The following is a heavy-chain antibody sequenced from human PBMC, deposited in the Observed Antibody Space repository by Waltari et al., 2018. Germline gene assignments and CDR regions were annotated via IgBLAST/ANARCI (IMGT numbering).Heavy chain of an antibody. Sequence: QVQLVQSGAEVKKPGSSVKVSCKASGGTFSSYAISWVRQAPGQGLEWMGGIIPIFGTANYAQKFQGRVTITADESTSTAYMELSSLRSEDTAVYYCARDREYYGSGRAATFDYWGQGTLVTVSS. CDR1: GGTFSSYA. D-gene: IGHD3-10*01. J-gene: IGHJ4*02. CDR3: ARDREYYGSGRAATFDY. CDR2: IIPIFGTA. V-gene: IGHV1-69*01.